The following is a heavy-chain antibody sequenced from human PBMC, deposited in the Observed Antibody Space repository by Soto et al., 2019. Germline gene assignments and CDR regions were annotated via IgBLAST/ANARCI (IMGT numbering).Heavy chain of an antibody. V-gene: IGHV1-2*02. J-gene: IGHJ4*02. Sequence: GASVKVSCKASGYTFTGCYMHWVRQAPGQGLEWMGWINPNSGGTNYAQKFQGRVTMTRDTSISTAYMELSRLRSDDTAVYYCARVGGLEWLLYTQYYFDYWGQGTLVTVSS. CDR2: INPNSGGT. CDR1: GYTFTGCY. D-gene: IGHD3-3*01. CDR3: ARVGGLEWLLYTQYYFDY.